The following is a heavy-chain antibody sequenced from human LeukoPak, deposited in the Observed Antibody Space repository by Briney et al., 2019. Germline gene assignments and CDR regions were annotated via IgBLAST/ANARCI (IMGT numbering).Heavy chain of an antibody. CDR2: IYYSGST. CDR3: AGGSGSYYLLFDY. V-gene: IGHV4-31*11. CDR1: GGSFSGYY. D-gene: IGHD3-10*01. J-gene: IGHJ4*02. Sequence: SETLSLTCAVYGGSFSGYYWSWIRQHPGKGLEWIGYIYYSGSTYYNPSLKSRVTISVDTSKNQFSLKLSSVTAADTAVYYCAGGSGSYYLLFDYWGQGTLVTVSS.